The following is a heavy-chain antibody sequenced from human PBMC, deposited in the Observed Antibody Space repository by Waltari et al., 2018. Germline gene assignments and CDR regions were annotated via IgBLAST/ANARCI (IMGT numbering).Heavy chain of an antibody. V-gene: IGHV4-39*07. D-gene: IGHD5-12*01. Sequence: QLQLQESGPGLVKPSETLSLTCTVSGGSISSSSYYWGWIRQPPGKGLEWIGSIYYSGSTYYNPSLKSRVTISVDTSKNQFSLKLSSVTAADTAVYYCARDLRRWLHSKGHSAERGTTLDYWGQGTLVTVSS. CDR1: GGSISSSSYY. CDR2: IYYSGST. J-gene: IGHJ4*02. CDR3: ARDLRRWLHSKGHSAERGTTLDY.